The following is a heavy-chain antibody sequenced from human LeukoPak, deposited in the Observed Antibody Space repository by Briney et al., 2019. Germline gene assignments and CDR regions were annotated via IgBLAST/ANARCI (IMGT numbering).Heavy chain of an antibody. Sequence: SGGSLRLSCAASGFTFSTYWMTWVRQAPGKGLEWVANVNHDGSEKYYVDAVKGRFTISRDNAKNSLYLQMNSLRAEDTAVYYCATEARGLGVWGKGTTVTISS. CDR1: GFTFSTYW. V-gene: IGHV3-7*01. J-gene: IGHJ6*04. D-gene: IGHD3-10*01. CDR2: VNHDGSEK. CDR3: ATEARGLGV.